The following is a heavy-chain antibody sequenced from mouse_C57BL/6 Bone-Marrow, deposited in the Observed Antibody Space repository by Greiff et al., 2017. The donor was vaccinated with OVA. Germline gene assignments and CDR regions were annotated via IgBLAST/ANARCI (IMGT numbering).Heavy chain of an antibody. D-gene: IGHD2-5*01. Sequence: EVKVVESGGGLVKPGGSLKLSCAASGFTFSSYAMSWVRQTPEKRLEWVATISDGGSYTYYPDNVKGRFTISRDNAKNNLYLQMSHLKSEDTAMYYCHYSNVRWYFDVWGTGTTVTVSS. V-gene: IGHV5-4*03. CDR2: ISDGGSYT. CDR3: HYSNVRWYFDV. J-gene: IGHJ1*03. CDR1: GFTFSSYA.